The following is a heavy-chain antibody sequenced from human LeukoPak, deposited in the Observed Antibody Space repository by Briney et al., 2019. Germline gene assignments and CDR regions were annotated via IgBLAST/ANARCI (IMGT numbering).Heavy chain of an antibody. Sequence: TLSLTCAVYGGSFSGYYWSWIRQPPGKGLEWIGEINHSGSTNYNPSLTSRVTISVDTSKNQFSLKLSSVTAADTAVYYCARVPKDYGSGSTYYFDYWGQGTLVTVSS. V-gene: IGHV4-34*01. CDR2: INHSGST. CDR1: GGSFSGYY. CDR3: ARVPKDYGSGSTYYFDY. J-gene: IGHJ4*02. D-gene: IGHD3-10*01.